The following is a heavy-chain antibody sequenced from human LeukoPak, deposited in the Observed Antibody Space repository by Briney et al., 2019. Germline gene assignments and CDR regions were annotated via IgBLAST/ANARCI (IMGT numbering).Heavy chain of an antibody. CDR2: IKQDGSEK. J-gene: IGHJ6*03. CDR3: AREAGSGTYRGKYYYYYMDV. V-gene: IGHV3-7*01. Sequence: PGGSLRLSCAASGFTFSSFWMNWVRQAPGKGLEWVANIKQDGSEKYYLDSVKGRFTISRDNAKNSLFLQMNSLRVEDTAVYYCAREAGSGTYRGKYYYYYMDVWGKGTTVTVSS. CDR1: GFTFSSFW. D-gene: IGHD3-10*01.